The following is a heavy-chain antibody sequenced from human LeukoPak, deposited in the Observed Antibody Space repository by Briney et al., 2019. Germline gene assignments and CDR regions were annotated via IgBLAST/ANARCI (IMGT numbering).Heavy chain of an antibody. CDR2: ICDNI. D-gene: IGHD6-19*01. CDR1: GFSFNNFA. J-gene: IGHJ6*02. CDR3: ARAVAVAGYYYYYYGMDV. V-gene: IGHV3-23*05. Sequence: GGSLRLSCVASGFSFNNFAMTWVRQAPGKGLEWVSTICDNIHYADSVRGRFTISRDNAKNTLYLQMNSLRAEDTAVYYCARAVAVAGYYYYYYGMDVWGQGTTVTVSS.